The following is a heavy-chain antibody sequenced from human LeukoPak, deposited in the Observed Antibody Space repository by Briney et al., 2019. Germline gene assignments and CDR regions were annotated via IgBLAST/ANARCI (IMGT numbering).Heavy chain of an antibody. CDR1: GYTFTGYY. V-gene: IGHV1-46*01. CDR3: ASVDIVATRVGWFDP. J-gene: IGHJ5*02. D-gene: IGHD5-12*01. Sequence: ASVKVSCKASGYTFTGYYIHWVRQAPGQGLEWMGIINPSGGSTSYAQKFQGRVTKTRDTSTSTVYMELSSLRSEDTAVYYCASVDIVATRVGWFDPWGQGTLVTVSS. CDR2: INPSGGST.